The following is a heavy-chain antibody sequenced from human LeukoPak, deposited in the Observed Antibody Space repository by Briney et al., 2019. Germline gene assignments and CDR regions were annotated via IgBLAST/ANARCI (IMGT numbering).Heavy chain of an antibody. Sequence: GASVKVSCKASGYTFTSYDINWVRQATGQGLEWMGWTNPNSGNTGYAQKFQGRVTMTRNTSISTAYMELSSLRSEDTAVYYCARGLRRWFRELTNWFDPWGQGTLVTVSS. CDR2: TNPNSGNT. V-gene: IGHV1-8*01. CDR3: ARGLRRWFRELTNWFDP. D-gene: IGHD3-10*01. J-gene: IGHJ5*02. CDR1: GYTFTSYD.